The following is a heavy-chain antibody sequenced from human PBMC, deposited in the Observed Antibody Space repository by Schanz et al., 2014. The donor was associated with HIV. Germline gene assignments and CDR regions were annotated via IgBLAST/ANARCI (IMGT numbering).Heavy chain of an antibody. CDR3: AKEWYYGSGSMDYGLDV. V-gene: IGHV3-21*01. CDR1: GFTFNNYG. D-gene: IGHD3-10*01. J-gene: IGHJ2*01. Sequence: DVQLVESGGGLVKRGGSLRLSCAASGFTFNNYGVNWVRQAPGKGLEWISSISSNTNYINYADSVKGRFTISRDNAKNSLYLQMNSLRAEDTAVYYCAKEWYYGSGSMDYGLDVWGRGTLVTVSS. CDR2: ISSNTNYI.